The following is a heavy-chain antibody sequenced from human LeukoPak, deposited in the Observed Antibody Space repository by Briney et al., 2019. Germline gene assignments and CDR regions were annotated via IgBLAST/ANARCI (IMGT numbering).Heavy chain of an antibody. J-gene: IGHJ3*02. Sequence: SETLSLTCTVSGGSISSYYWSWIRQPPGKGLEWIGYIYYSGSTNYNPSLMSRVTISVDTSKNQFSLKLSSVTAADTAVYYCARDRALWDAFDIWGQGTMVTVSS. CDR2: IYYSGST. D-gene: IGHD3-10*01. V-gene: IGHV4-59*01. CDR3: ARDRALWDAFDI. CDR1: GGSISSYY.